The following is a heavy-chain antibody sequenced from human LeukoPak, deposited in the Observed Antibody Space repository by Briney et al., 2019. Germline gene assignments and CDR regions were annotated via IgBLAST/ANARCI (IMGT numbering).Heavy chain of an antibody. CDR1: GFTFSSYW. CDR2: IKSDGSTT. V-gene: IGHV3-74*01. CDR3: ARVVDTHFDY. D-gene: IGHD5-18*01. Sequence: GVSLRLSCAASGFTFSSYWMHWVRQAPGKGLVWVSRIKSDGSTTTYADSVKCRFTISRDNAKNTLYLQMNSLRAEDTAVYYCARVVDTHFDYWGQGTLVTVSS. J-gene: IGHJ4*02.